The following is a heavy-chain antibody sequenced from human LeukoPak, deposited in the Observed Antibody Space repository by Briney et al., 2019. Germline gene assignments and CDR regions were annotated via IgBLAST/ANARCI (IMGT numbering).Heavy chain of an antibody. J-gene: IGHJ6*04. CDR2: IVTGTGI. CDR3: ARDKPDIAAPDV. Sequence: GGSLRLSCVASGFPFSGYEINWVRQAPGKGLEWVSSIVTGTGIYYADSVKGRFTISIDNPKNSLYLQMNSLRAEDTGVYYCARDKPDIAAPDVWGKGTTVTVSS. CDR1: GFPFSGYE. V-gene: IGHV3-69-1*01. D-gene: IGHD6-13*01.